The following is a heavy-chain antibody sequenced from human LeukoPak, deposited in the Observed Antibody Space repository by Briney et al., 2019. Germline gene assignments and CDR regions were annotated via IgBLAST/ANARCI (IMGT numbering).Heavy chain of an antibody. CDR3: ARPNITSYYDSRGYDAFDV. D-gene: IGHD3-22*01. CDR2: IYPDDSDT. V-gene: IGHV5-51*01. CDR1: GYRFNAYW. Sequence: GESLKISCKGSGYRFNAYWIAWVRQMPGKGLEWMGFIYPDDSDTRYSPSFQGQVTISADKSVRTAYLQWSSLKASDTAMYYCARPNITSYYDSRGYDAFDVWGQGTMVTVS. J-gene: IGHJ3*01.